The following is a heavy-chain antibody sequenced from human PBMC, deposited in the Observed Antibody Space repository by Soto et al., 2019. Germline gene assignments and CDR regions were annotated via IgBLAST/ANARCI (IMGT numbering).Heavy chain of an antibody. D-gene: IGHD4-17*01. Sequence: PSETLSLTCTVSGDSISTDYWSWIRQSPGKGLEWIGFIYYGGSTNYNPSLKSRVTISVDTSKNQFSLKLSSVTAADTAVYYCANYPTTVTSDYWGQGTLVTVSS. V-gene: IGHV4-59*01. CDR3: ANYPTTVTSDY. CDR2: IYYGGST. CDR1: GDSISTDY. J-gene: IGHJ4*02.